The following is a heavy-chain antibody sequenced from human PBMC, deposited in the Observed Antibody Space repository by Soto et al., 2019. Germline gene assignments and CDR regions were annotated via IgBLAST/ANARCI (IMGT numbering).Heavy chain of an antibody. CDR1: GGYIRSGGYY. D-gene: IGHD2-21*02. Sequence: TSETLSLTCTVSGGYIRSGGYYWNWIRQYPGKGLEWIAYIYQSGTPYYNPSLKSRATISIDRSKNQFSLMLDSVTAADTAVYYCARDLRLDSWGPGTLVTVSS. J-gene: IGHJ4*02. CDR2: IYQSGTP. CDR3: ARDLRLDS. V-gene: IGHV4-31*03.